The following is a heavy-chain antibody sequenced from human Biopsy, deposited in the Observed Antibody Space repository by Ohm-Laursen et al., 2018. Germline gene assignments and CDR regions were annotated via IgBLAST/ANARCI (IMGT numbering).Heavy chain of an antibody. D-gene: IGHD2/OR15-2a*01. CDR1: GYTFTSYD. CDR3: ARVFCTSTTCYGLLDN. V-gene: IGHV1-18*01. Sequence: ASVKVSCKASGYTFTSYDISWVRQAPGQGLEWMGWISPYNDKTSYPPKLQDRVTMTADTSTNTAHMELRSLRSDDTAVYYCARVFCTSTTCYGLLDNWGQGAVITVSS. J-gene: IGHJ4*02. CDR2: ISPYNDKT.